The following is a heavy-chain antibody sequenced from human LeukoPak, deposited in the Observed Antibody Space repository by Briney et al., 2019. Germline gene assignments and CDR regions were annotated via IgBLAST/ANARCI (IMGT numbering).Heavy chain of an antibody. CDR1: GFTFSSYE. J-gene: IGHJ4*02. D-gene: IGHD3-3*01. Sequence: GSLRLSCAASGFTFSSYEMNWVRPAPGKGLEWVSYISSSGSTIYYADSVKGRFTISRDNAKNSLCLQMNSLRAEDTAVYYCARVNYDFWSGYLGVLGYWGQGTLVTVSS. CDR3: ARVNYDFWSGYLGVLGY. CDR2: ISSSGSTI. V-gene: IGHV3-48*03.